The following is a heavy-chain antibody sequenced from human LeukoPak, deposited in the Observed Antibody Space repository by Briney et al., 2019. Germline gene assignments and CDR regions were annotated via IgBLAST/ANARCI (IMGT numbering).Heavy chain of an antibody. Sequence: PSETLSLTCTVSGGSISSGGYYWSWIRQPPGKGLEWIGYIYHSGSTYYNPSLKSRVTISVDRSKNQFSLKLSSVTAADTAVYYCASLKLGFEYGSSLGDYWGQGTLVTVSS. CDR2: IYHSGST. CDR3: ASLKLGFEYGSSLGDY. V-gene: IGHV4-30-2*01. D-gene: IGHD6-6*01. CDR1: GGSISSGGYY. J-gene: IGHJ4*02.